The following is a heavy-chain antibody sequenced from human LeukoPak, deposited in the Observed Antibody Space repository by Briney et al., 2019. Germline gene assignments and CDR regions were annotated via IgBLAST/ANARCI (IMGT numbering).Heavy chain of an antibody. CDR2: IYSCGRN. D-gene: IGHD6-13*01. CDR3: ARKGISALAGYFDI. CDR1: GGSISRYY. Sequence: PSDTLSLTCTVSGGSISRYYWTWIPQPAGKGLEWIGRIYSCGRNNYDTVPMSRVILSVAAYKDQCSLRLDSVTAADTAVYYCARKGISALAGYFDIWGQGTMVTVSS. J-gene: IGHJ3*02. V-gene: IGHV4-4*07.